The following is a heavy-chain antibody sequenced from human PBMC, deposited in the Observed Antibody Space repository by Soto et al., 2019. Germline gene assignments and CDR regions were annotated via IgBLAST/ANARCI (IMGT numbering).Heavy chain of an antibody. V-gene: IGHV1-69*10. CDR3: AKGEGPQAVAGSLYYYGMDV. J-gene: IGHJ6*02. Sequence: SVEACSNAPGDIVSRYTIWWARQAPRQGPEWMGGLIPIIDRVSYAQKFRGRLTITADNSTSTAYMELSNLRSDDTAVYYCAKGEGPQAVAGSLYYYGMDVWGQGTTVTVSS. D-gene: IGHD6-19*01. CDR1: GDIVSRYT. CDR2: LIPIIDRV.